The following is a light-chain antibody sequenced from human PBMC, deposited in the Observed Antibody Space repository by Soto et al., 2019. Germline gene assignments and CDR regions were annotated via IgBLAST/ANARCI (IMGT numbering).Light chain of an antibody. Sequence: IVLTQCPGTAPFSPGASATLPRSASQSVSSNYLAWYQQKPGQAPRLLIYGASSRATGIPDRFSGSGSGTDFTLTISRLEPEDFAVYSCQQYGSSPTTFGQGTRLEIK. CDR1: QSVSSNY. CDR2: GAS. J-gene: IGKJ5*01. CDR3: QQYGSSPTT. V-gene: IGKV3-20*01.